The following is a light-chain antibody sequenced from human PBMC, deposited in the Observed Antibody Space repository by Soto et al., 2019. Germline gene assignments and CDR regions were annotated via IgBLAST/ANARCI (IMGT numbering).Light chain of an antibody. Sequence: SQSPVSLCRSPSLLLTLSCRANQTITSNLAWYQQKPGQSPRLLISDASTGASGIQPRFSGSGSGTEFTLTIDRLQSADFAVYYCQQYNNGPPITFAQGTR. CDR2: DAS. CDR1: QTITSN. V-gene: IGKV3-15*01. J-gene: IGKJ5*01. CDR3: QQYNNGPPIT.